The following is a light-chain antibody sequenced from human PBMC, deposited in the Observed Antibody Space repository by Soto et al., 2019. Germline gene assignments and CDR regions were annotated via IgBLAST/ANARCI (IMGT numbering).Light chain of an antibody. J-gene: IGKJ3*01. Sequence: DIPMTQSPSSLSASVGDAVSLTCRASRSISNYLNWYQQKPGRAPKLLISGASSLQRGVPSRFSGSGSGTTFTLTITRLQPDDFAIYLCQQSYTAPYAFGRGTKVEIK. V-gene: IGKV1-39*01. CDR2: GAS. CDR3: QQSYTAPYA. CDR1: RSISNY.